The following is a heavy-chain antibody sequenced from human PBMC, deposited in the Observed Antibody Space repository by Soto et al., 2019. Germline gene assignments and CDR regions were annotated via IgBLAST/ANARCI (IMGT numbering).Heavy chain of an antibody. CDR1: GGSISSYY. V-gene: IGHV4-59*01. D-gene: IGHD3-10*01. CDR3: ASLLGDPVIRFAS. J-gene: IGHJ1*01. Sequence: SETLSLTCTVSGGSISSYYWSWIRQPPGKGLEWIGFIFYSGSTSYNPSLKSRVTISIDTSEYQFSLKLNSVTAADTAVYYCASLLGDPVIRFASWAQGTLVTVS. CDR2: IFYSGST.